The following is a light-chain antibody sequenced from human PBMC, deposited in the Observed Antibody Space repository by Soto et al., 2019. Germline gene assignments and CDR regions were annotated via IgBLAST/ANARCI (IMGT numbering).Light chain of an antibody. V-gene: IGKV3-15*01. CDR3: QQYNNWPRAT. CDR2: RTS. CDR1: QSISSN. Sequence: EIVMTQSPATLSVSPGERATLSCRASQSISSNLAWYQQKPGQAPRLLMFRTSSRATGFPARFSGSGSGTEFNLTISSLQSEDFGVYYCQQYNNWPRATFGQGTRLENK. J-gene: IGKJ5*01.